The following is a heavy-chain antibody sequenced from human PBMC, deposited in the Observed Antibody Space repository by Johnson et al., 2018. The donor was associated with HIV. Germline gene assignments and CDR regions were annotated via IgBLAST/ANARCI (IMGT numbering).Heavy chain of an antibody. Sequence: VQLVESGGGLVQPGGSLRLSCAASGFTLSNHWMSWVRQAPGKGLEYVANVNQDGSAKFYVDSVKGRFTISRGNAKNSLYLQMNSLRDEDTAVYYCVTADRGSAWGQGTTVTVSS. CDR1: GFTLSNHW. D-gene: IGHD1-26*01. J-gene: IGHJ3*01. CDR3: VTADRGSA. V-gene: IGHV3-7*05. CDR2: VNQDGSAK.